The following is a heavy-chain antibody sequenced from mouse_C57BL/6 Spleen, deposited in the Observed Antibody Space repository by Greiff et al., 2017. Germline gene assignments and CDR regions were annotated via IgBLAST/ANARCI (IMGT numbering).Heavy chain of an antibody. J-gene: IGHJ2*01. D-gene: IGHD1-1*01. CDR2: IYPGDGDT. CDR3: ARITTVESNFDY. CDR1: GYAFSSSS. Sequence: VQLQQSGPELVKPGASVKISCKASGYAFSSSSMNWVKQRPGKGLEWIGRIYPGDGDTKYNGKFKGKATLTAEKSSSTAYMQLSSLTSEDSAVYYCARITTVESNFDYWGQGTTLTVSS. V-gene: IGHV1-82*01.